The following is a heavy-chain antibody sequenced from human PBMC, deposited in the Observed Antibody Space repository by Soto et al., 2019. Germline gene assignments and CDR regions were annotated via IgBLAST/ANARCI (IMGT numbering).Heavy chain of an antibody. D-gene: IGHD5-18*01. CDR1: GYTFTGYY. Sequence: ASVKVSCKASGYTFTGYYMHWVRQAPGQGLEWMGWINPNSGGTNYAQKFQGWVTMTRDTSISTAYMELNSLRAEDTALYYCAKDIVPGYSYGPALHDYYYYYGMDVWGQGTTVTVSS. CDR3: AKDIVPGYSYGPALHDYYYYYGMDV. J-gene: IGHJ6*02. CDR2: INPNSGGT. V-gene: IGHV1-2*04.